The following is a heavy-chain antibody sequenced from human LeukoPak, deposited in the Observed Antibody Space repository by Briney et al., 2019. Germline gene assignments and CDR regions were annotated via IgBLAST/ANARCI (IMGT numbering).Heavy chain of an antibody. CDR3: ARGPEQWLPPFDY. D-gene: IGHD6-19*01. V-gene: IGHV1-69*13. Sequence: ASVKVSCKASGGTFSSYAISWVRQAPGQGLEWMGGIIPIFGTANYAQKFQGRVTITAGESTSTAYMELSSLRPDDTAVYYCARGPEQWLPPFDYWGQGTLVTVSS. CDR2: IIPIFGTA. J-gene: IGHJ4*02. CDR1: GGTFSSYA.